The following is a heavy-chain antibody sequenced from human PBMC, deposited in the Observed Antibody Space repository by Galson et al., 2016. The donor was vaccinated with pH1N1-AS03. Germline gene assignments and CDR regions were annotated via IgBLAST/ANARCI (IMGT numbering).Heavy chain of an antibody. CDR2: LSNSAAST. J-gene: IGHJ4*02. Sequence: SLRLSCAASGFTFSNYAMGWVRQAPGKGLEWVSALSNSAASTYYADSVKGRFTISRDNSKNTLYLQMNSLRAEDTAIYYCAREIHFSGPLDYWDQGTLVTSSS. V-gene: IGHV3-23*01. D-gene: IGHD6-19*01. CDR3: AREIHFSGPLDY. CDR1: GFTFSNYA.